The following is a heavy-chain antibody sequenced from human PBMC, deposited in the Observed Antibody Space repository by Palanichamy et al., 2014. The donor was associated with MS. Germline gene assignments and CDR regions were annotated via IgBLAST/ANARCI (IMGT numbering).Heavy chain of an antibody. CDR1: GYNFANYW. D-gene: IGHD1-1*01. J-gene: IGHJ3*02. Sequence: EVQLVQSGAEVKKPEESLKISCEASGYNFANYWIAWVRQMPGKGLEWMGIIYAGDSDTTYSPTFEGHVTISADKSIRTAYLQWSSLKASDTAIYYCARHNTPFEFTGNGFDIWGQGAMVTVSS. CDR2: IYAGDSDT. V-gene: IGHV5-51*01. CDR3: ARHNTPFEFTGNGFDI.